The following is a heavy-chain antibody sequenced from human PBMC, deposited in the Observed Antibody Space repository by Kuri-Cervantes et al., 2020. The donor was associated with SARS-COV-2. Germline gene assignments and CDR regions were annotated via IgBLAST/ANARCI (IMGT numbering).Heavy chain of an antibody. CDR3: AKDHRGGKVDY. Sequence: GGSLRLSCAASGFTISSYNMNWVRQAPGKGLEWVSSLSSSSSYIYYADSVKGRFTISRGDTKNSLYLQMNSLRAEDTAVYYCAKDHRGGKVDYWGQGTLVTVSS. V-gene: IGHV3-21*01. CDR2: LSSSSSYI. J-gene: IGHJ4*02. CDR1: GFTISSYN.